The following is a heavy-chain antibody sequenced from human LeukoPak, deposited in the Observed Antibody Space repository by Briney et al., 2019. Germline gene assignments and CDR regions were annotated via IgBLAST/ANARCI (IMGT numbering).Heavy chain of an antibody. CDR3: ARGSPPRRNYDSRGYYSYYFDY. CDR1: GYTFTSYA. D-gene: IGHD3-22*01. Sequence: VASVKVSCKASGYTFTSYAMNWVRQPPGQGLEWMGWISAYNGNTHYAKKLQGRVTMTTDTSTSTVYMELRSLRSDDTAVYYCARGSPPRRNYDSRGYYSYYFDYWGQGTLVTVSS. V-gene: IGHV1-18*01. J-gene: IGHJ4*02. CDR2: ISAYNGNT.